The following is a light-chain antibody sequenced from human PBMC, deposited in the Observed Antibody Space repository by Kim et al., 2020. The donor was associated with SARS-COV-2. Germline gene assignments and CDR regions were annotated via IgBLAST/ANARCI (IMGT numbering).Light chain of an antibody. V-gene: IGKV1-39*01. CDR3: QQSYSMPPIT. J-gene: IGKJ5*01. CDR1: QSISSY. CDR2: AAS. Sequence: SGGDRVTITCRASQSISSYLNWYQQKPGEAPKLLIYAASSLQSGVPSKFSGSGSGTDFTLTISCLQPEDFATYYCQQSYSMPPITFGQGTRLEIK.